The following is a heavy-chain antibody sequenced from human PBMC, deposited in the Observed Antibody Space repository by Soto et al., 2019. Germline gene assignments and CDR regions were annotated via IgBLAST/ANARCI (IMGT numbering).Heavy chain of an antibody. D-gene: IGHD4-17*01. J-gene: IGHJ4*02. CDR1: GDSVSDNTAA. CDR3: ARDGGIVLTTFDY. CDR2: TYYRSRWYN. V-gene: IGHV6-1*01. Sequence: SQTLSLTCAISGDSVSDNTAAWNWIRQSPSRGLEWLGRTYYRSRWYNDYAVSVRSRISINPDTSKNQFSLQLNSVTPEDTAVYYCARDGGIVLTTFDYWGQGSLVTVSS.